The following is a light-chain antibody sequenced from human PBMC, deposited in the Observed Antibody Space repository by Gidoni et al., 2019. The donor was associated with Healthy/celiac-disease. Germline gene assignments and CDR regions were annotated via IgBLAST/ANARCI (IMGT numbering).Light chain of an antibody. Sequence: HSVLTQPPSASGTPGQRVTISCSGSSSNIGSNYVYWYQQLPGTAPNLLIYRNNQRPSGVPDRFSGSKSGTSASLAISGLRSEDEADYYCAAWDDSLSGHWVFGGGTKLTVL. CDR1: SSNIGSNY. V-gene: IGLV1-47*01. J-gene: IGLJ3*02. CDR3: AAWDDSLSGHWV. CDR2: RNN.